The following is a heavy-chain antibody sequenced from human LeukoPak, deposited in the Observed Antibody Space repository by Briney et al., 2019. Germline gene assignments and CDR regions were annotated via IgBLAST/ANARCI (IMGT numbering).Heavy chain of an antibody. CDR2: INPNSGGT. CDR3: ARGAGYGDCAIDY. D-gene: IGHD4-17*01. V-gene: IGHV1-2*02. Sequence: GASVKVSCKASGYTFTGYYMHWVRQAPGQGLEWMGWINPNSGGTNYAQKFQGRVTMTRDTSISTAYMELSRLRSADTAVYYCARGAGYGDCAIDYWGQGTLVTVSS. J-gene: IGHJ4*02. CDR1: GYTFTGYY.